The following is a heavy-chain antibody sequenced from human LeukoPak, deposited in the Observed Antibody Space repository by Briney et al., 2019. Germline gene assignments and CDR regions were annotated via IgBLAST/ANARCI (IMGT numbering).Heavy chain of an antibody. Sequence: SETLSLTCAVYGGSFSVYYWSWICQPPGKGLEWIGEINHSGSTNYNPSLKSRVTISVDTSKNQFSLKLSSVTAADTAVYYCARVGIAAAGNPFDYWGQGTLVTVSS. J-gene: IGHJ4*02. CDR3: ARVGIAAAGNPFDY. D-gene: IGHD6-13*01. V-gene: IGHV4-34*01. CDR2: INHSGST. CDR1: GGSFSVYY.